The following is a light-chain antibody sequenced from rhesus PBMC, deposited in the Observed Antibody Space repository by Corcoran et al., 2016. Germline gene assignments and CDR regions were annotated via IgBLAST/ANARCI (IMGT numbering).Light chain of an antibody. J-gene: IGKJ4*01. Sequence: DIQMTQSPSSLSASVGDRVTITCRASQGITNDLAWYQQKPGETPKLLIYEASNLQSGIPSRFSCSGSGTDFTLTISSLQSEDFATYYCQHYYSTPLTFGGGTKVEIK. CDR3: QHYYSTPLT. V-gene: IGKV1-25*01. CDR1: QGITND. CDR2: EAS.